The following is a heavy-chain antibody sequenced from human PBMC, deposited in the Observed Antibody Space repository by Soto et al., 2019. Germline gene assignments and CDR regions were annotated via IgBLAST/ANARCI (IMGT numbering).Heavy chain of an antibody. D-gene: IGHD1-26*01. Sequence: GGSLRLSCAASGFTFRGYAMSWVRQAPGKGPEWVSGISGSGDTTYHANSVKGRFTISRDNFKNTLYLQMNSLRAEDTAVYYCANRLGNYFLSGLPFDIWGQGTMVTV. J-gene: IGHJ3*02. CDR1: GFTFRGYA. V-gene: IGHV3-23*01. CDR2: ISGSGDTT. CDR3: ANRLGNYFLSGLPFDI.